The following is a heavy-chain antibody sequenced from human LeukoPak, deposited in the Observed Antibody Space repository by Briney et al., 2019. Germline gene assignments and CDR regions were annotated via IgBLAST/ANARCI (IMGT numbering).Heavy chain of an antibody. V-gene: IGHV3-15*01. CDR2: IKSKTDGGTA. Sequence: PGGSLRLSCAASGLTFSNAWMSWVRQAPGKGLEWVGRIKSKTDGGTADYAAPVKGRFTISRDDSKSTLYLQMNSLRAEDTAVYYCARINYYDSRGYWGGDYYYYGLDVWGQGTTVTVS. CDR3: ARINYYDSRGYWGGDYYYYGLDV. CDR1: GLTFSNAW. J-gene: IGHJ6*02. D-gene: IGHD3-22*01.